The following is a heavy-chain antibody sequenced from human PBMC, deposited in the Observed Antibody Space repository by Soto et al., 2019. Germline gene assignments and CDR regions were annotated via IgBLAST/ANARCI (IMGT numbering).Heavy chain of an antibody. V-gene: IGHV3-53*01. D-gene: IGHD5-18*01. CDR1: GFTINSNY. CDR3: ARDRGYSYGHHLDY. Sequence: GGSLRLSCAASGFTINSNYMNWVRQVPGKGLEWVSVIYSGGSTSYADSVKGRFTISRDNSKNTLYLQMNSLRGEDTAVYYCARDRGYSYGHHLDYWGQGTLVTVS. CDR2: IYSGGST. J-gene: IGHJ4*02.